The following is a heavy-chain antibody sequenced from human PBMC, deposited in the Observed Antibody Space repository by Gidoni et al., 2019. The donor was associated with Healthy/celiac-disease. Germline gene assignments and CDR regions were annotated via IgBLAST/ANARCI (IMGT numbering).Heavy chain of an antibody. D-gene: IGHD6-13*01. CDR2: ISGSGGST. J-gene: IGHJ5*02. CDR3: AKDRSSSSWLPTYNWFDP. Sequence: EVQLLESGGGLVQPGGSLRLACAASGFPFSRYAMSWVRQAPGKGLEWVSAISGSGGSTYYADSVKGRFTISRDNSKNTLYLQMNSLRAEDTAVYYCAKDRSSSSWLPTYNWFDPWGQGTLVTVSS. V-gene: IGHV3-23*01. CDR1: GFPFSRYA.